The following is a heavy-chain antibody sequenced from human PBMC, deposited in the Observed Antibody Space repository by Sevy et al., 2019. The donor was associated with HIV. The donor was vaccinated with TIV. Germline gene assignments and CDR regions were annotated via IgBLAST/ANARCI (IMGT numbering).Heavy chain of an antibody. CDR3: ARDLPYDSSGYYAFDI. J-gene: IGHJ3*02. V-gene: IGHV4-61*01. CDR1: GGSVSSGSYY. Sequence: SETLSLTCTVSGGSVSSGSYYWSWIRQPPGKGLEWIGYIYYSGSTNYNPSLKSRVTISVDTSKNQISLKLSSVTAADTAVYYCARDLPYDSSGYYAFDIWGQGTMVTVSS. CDR2: IYYSGST. D-gene: IGHD3-22*01.